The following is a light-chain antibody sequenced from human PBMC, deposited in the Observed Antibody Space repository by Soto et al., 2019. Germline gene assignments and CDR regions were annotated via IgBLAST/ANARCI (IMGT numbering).Light chain of an antibody. CDR3: QQYNDWPLT. Sequence: EIVMTQSPATLSVSPGERATLSCRASQSINNNLAWYQQKRGQGPRLLIYGASSRATGTPARFSGSGSGTAFTLTISSLQSEDFAIYYFQQYNDWPLTFGGGTKVEIK. V-gene: IGKV3-15*01. CDR2: GAS. J-gene: IGKJ4*01. CDR1: QSINNN.